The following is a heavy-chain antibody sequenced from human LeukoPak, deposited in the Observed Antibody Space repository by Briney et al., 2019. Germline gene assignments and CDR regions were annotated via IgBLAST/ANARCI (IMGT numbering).Heavy chain of an antibody. V-gene: IGHV4-39*01. CDR3: ARQTIDHILDF. CDR2: IYYSGST. Sequence: TSETLSLTCTVSGGSISSSTYYWGWIRQPPGKGLGWIGNIYYSGSTYYNPSLRSRVTISVDTSKNQFSLKLTSVTAADTAVFYCARQTIDHILDFWGQGALVTVSP. CDR1: GGSISSSTYY. D-gene: IGHD5-24*01. J-gene: IGHJ4*02.